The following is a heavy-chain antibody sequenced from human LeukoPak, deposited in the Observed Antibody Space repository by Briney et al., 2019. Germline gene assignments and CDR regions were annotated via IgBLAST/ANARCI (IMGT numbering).Heavy chain of an antibody. J-gene: IGHJ3*02. CDR1: GVSISSSSYY. V-gene: IGHV4-61*01. D-gene: IGHD3-10*01. CDR2: IYYSGST. Sequence: SETLSLTCTVSGVSISSSSYYWGWIRQPPGKGLEWIGYIYYSGSTNYNPSLKSRVTISVDTPKNQFSLKLSSVTAADTAVYYCARDRRTRGYGSGTADAFDIWGQGTMVTVSS. CDR3: ARDRRTRGYGSGTADAFDI.